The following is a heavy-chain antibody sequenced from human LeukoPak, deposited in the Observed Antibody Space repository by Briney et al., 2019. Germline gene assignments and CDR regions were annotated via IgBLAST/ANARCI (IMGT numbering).Heavy chain of an antibody. CDR2: LSGSGGST. V-gene: IGHV3-23*01. D-gene: IGHD6-19*01. CDR1: GFTFSSYA. CDR3: AKGLKAVSVVAGAFYYYYYMDV. J-gene: IGHJ6*03. Sequence: PGGSLRLSCAASGFTFSSYAMSWVRQAPGKGLERVSVLSGSGGSTDYADSVKGRFTISRDNSKNTLYLQMNSLRVEDTAVYYCAKGLKAVSVVAGAFYYYYYMDVWGKGTTVTVSS.